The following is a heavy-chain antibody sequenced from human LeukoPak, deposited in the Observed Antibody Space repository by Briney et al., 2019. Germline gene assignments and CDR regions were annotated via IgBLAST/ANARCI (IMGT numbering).Heavy chain of an antibody. Sequence: GGSLRLSCAASGFTFSSCAMSWVRQAPGKGLEWVSSISGSGGSTYSADSVKGRFTISRDNAKNSLYLQMNSLRAEDTAVYYCARAYYYDSSGYPPLDAFDIWGQGTMVTVSS. CDR3: ARAYYYDSSGYPPLDAFDI. CDR1: GFTFSSCA. D-gene: IGHD3-22*01. V-gene: IGHV3-23*01. CDR2: ISGSGGST. J-gene: IGHJ3*02.